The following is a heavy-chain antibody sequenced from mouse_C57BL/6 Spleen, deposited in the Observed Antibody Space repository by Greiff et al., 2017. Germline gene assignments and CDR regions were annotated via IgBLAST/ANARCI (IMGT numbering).Heavy chain of an antibody. D-gene: IGHD1-1*01. CDR1: GYSITSGYY. CDR2: ISYDGSN. V-gene: IGHV3-6*01. Sequence: EVHLVESGPGLVKPSQSLSLTCSVTGYSITSGYYWNWIRQFPGNKLEWMGYISYDGSNNYNPSLKNRISITRDTSKNQFFLKLNSVTTEDTATHYCARDPLYYGSSLPYWYFDVWGTGTTVTVSS. CDR3: ARDPLYYGSSLPYWYFDV. J-gene: IGHJ1*03.